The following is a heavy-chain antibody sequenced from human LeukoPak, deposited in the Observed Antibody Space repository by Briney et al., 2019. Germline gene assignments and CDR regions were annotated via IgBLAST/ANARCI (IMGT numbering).Heavy chain of an antibody. D-gene: IGHD3-16*02. CDR3: ARGVVYDYVWGSYRWDYFDY. Sequence: PSQTLSLTCTVFGDSISSNDYYWSWIRQPPGKGLEWIGEINHSGSTNYNPSLKSRVTISVDTSKNQFSLKLSSVTAADTAVYYCARGVVYDYVWGSYRWDYFDYWGQGTLVTVSS. V-gene: IGHV4-34*01. CDR2: INHSGST. J-gene: IGHJ4*02. CDR1: GDSISSNDYY.